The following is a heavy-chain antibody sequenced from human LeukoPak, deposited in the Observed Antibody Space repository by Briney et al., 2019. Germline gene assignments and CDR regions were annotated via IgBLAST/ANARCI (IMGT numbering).Heavy chain of an antibody. J-gene: IGHJ5*02. V-gene: IGHV3-23*01. D-gene: IGHD2-21*01. Sequence: GGSLRPSCAAAGFICSSYTMSCVRQPGGKGLECVSVISGSGGSTYYADSVKGRFTISRDNSKNTLNLQMNSLRAEDTAVYYCAKDSLPHIGVGKNCFYPCARDPGSASSQ. CDR3: AKDSLPHIGVGKNCFYP. CDR2: ISGSGGST. CDR1: GFICSSYT.